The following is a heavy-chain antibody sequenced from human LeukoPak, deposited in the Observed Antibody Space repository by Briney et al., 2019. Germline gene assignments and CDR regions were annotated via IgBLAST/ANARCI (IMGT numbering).Heavy chain of an antibody. D-gene: IGHD6-19*01. V-gene: IGHV4-4*02. Sequence: SGTLSLTCAVSGGSISSSNWWSSVRQPPGKGLQWIGEINHSGSTNYHPSLKSRVTISVETSRNQFSLKLSSVTAADTAVYYCVRGAYSSGWPTLDYWGQGTLVTVSS. J-gene: IGHJ4*02. CDR2: INHSGST. CDR1: GGSISSSNW. CDR3: VRGAYSSGWPTLDY.